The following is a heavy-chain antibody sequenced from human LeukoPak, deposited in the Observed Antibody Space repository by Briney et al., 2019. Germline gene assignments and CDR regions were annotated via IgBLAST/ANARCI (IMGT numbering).Heavy chain of an antibody. J-gene: IGHJ4*02. CDR2: INHSGST. D-gene: IGHD2-2*01. CDR1: GFSFSSYG. V-gene: IGHV4-34*01. Sequence: PGGSLRLSCAASGFSFSSYGMHWVRQPPGKGLEWIGEINHSGSTNYNPSLKSRVTISVDTSKNQFSLKLSSVTAADTAVYYCARAGYCSSTSCYSGRIDYWGQGTLVTVSS. CDR3: ARAGYCSSTSCYSGRIDY.